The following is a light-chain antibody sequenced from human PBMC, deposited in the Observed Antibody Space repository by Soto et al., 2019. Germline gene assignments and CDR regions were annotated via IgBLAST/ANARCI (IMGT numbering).Light chain of an antibody. Sequence: DIQMTQSPSTLSASVGDRVTFGCRASQSIVDWLAWYQQKPGKAPKLLIYKASNLESGVPSRFGGSGSGSEFTLTISNLQPDDFATYYCQHYNSYSEAFGQGTKVDIK. CDR2: KAS. J-gene: IGKJ1*01. CDR3: QHYNSYSEA. V-gene: IGKV1-5*03. CDR1: QSIVDW.